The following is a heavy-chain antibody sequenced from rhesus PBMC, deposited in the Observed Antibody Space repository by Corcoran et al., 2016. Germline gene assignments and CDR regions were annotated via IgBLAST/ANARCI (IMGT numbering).Heavy chain of an antibody. D-gene: IGHD6-31*01. J-gene: IGHJ4*01. V-gene: IGHV4-76*01. CDR1: GGSISSGSD. CDR2: IYGSRGST. Sequence: QVQLQESGPGVVKPSETLSLTCAFSGGSISSGSDWCWIRQLPGKGLEWIGYIYGSRGSTNYNPSLKNRVTISKDASKNQFSLKLSSVTAADTAVYYCARAAGYYYFDYWGQGVLVTVSS. CDR3: ARAAGYYYFDY.